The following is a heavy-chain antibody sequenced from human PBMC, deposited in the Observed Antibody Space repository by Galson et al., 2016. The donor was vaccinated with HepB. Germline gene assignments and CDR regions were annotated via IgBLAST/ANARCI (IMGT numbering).Heavy chain of an antibody. V-gene: IGHV3-7*04. CDR3: ARDRSPAQANNWYDALDI. D-gene: IGHD2-15*01. Sequence: SLRLSCAASGLTFSTYWMTWVRQAPGNGLEWVANINQNGGRTNSVDSVKGRFTISRDNAKNSLYLQMNSLGPEDTATYYCARDRSPAQANNWYDALDIWGQGTLVTVSS. CDR1: GLTFSTYW. CDR2: INQNGGRT. J-gene: IGHJ3*02.